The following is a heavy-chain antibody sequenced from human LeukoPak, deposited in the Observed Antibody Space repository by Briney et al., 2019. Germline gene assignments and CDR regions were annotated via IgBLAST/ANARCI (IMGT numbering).Heavy chain of an antibody. V-gene: IGHV4-34*01. CDR1: GGSFSGYY. CDR3: AKFHTYSDRYDFWSGYHHYFDY. CDR2: INHSGST. D-gene: IGHD3-3*01. J-gene: IGHJ4*02. Sequence: SETLSLTCAVYGGSFSGYYWSWIRQPPGKGLEWIGEINHSGSTNYNPSLKSRVTISVDTSKNQFSLKLSSVTAADTAVYYRAKFHTYSDRYDFWSGYHHYFDYWGQGTLVTVSS.